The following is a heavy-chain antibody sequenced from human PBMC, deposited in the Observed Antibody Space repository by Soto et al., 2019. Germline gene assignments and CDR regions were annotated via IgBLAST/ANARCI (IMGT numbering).Heavy chain of an antibody. D-gene: IGHD7-27*01. J-gene: IGHJ3*02. Sequence: EMQLLHSGGGFVRPGGSLRLSCGASDFTFSSYSLSWVRQAPGKGLEWISYIDTAGGTVYYGDSVWGRFTISRDNARNSLYLQMNSLSDEDTAVYYCARDKLTGDSWEAFDIWGQGTVVTVSS. V-gene: IGHV3-48*02. CDR3: ARDKLTGDSWEAFDI. CDR2: IDTAGGTV. CDR1: DFTFSSYS.